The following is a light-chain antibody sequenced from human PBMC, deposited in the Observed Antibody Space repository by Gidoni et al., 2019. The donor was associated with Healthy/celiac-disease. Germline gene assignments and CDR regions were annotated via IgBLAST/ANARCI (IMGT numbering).Light chain of an antibody. J-gene: IGKJ3*01. V-gene: IGKV3-20*01. CDR2: GAS. CDR3: QQYGSSPFT. CDR1: QSVSSSY. Sequence: PGERATLSCRARQSVSSSYLAWYQQKPGQALRLLIYGASSLATGIPDRFSGSGSGTDFTLTISRLEPEDFAVYYCQQYGSSPFTFGPGTKVDIK.